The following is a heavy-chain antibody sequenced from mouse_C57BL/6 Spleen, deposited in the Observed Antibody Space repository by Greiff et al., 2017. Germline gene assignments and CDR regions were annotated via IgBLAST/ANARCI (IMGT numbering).Heavy chain of an antibody. Sequence: QVQLQQPGAELVRPGASVKLSCKASGYPFTDYYINWVKQRPGQGLEWIARLYPGSGNTYYNEKFKGEATLPAENSSSTAYMPLSILTSEDSAVYFCAREGVYCPYYFDVWGQGTTLTVSS. J-gene: IGHJ2*01. CDR2: LYPGSGNT. V-gene: IGHV1-76*01. D-gene: IGHD1-1*01. CDR3: AREGVYCPYYFDV. CDR1: GYPFTDYY.